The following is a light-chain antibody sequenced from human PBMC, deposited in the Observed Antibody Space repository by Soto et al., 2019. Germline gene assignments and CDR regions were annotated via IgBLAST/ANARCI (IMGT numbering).Light chain of an antibody. V-gene: IGKV1-5*03. CDR1: QSISNY. CDR2: EAS. J-gene: IGKJ3*01. CDR3: QHYNTSSWST. Sequence: DIELTQSPSTLSASVGDRVTIACRASQSISNYLAWYQQKPGKAPKLLIYEASSLESGVPSSFSGSGSGTEFTLTISSLQPDDFAADYCQHYNTSSWSTFGPGTKVDIK.